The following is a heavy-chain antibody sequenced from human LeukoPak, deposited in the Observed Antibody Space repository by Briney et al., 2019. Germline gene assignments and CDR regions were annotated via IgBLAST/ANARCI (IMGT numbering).Heavy chain of an antibody. D-gene: IGHD6-13*01. J-gene: IGHJ3*02. CDR1: GYSFTSYW. Sequence: GESLKISCKGSGYSFTSYWIGWVRQMPGKGLEWMGIIYPGDSDTRYSPSFQGQVTISADKSISTAYLQWSSLKASDTAMYYCARSPRAAADPFDIWCQGTMVTVSS. CDR3: ARSPRAAADPFDI. CDR2: IYPGDSDT. V-gene: IGHV5-51*01.